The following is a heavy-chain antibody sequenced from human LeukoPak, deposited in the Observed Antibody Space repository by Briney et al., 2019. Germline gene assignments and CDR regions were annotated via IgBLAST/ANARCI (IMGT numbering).Heavy chain of an antibody. J-gene: IGHJ4*02. CDR2: LHSGGGT. Sequence: PSETLSLTCTVSGGSITSHYWSWIRQPAGKGLEWIGRLHSGGGTNYNPSLKSRVTMSLDTSTNQFSLRLSSVTAADTAVYFCARDQSLDWNYDFFDYWGQGTLVTVSS. CDR1: GGSITSHY. CDR3: ARDQSLDWNYDFFDY. D-gene: IGHD1-7*01. V-gene: IGHV4-4*07.